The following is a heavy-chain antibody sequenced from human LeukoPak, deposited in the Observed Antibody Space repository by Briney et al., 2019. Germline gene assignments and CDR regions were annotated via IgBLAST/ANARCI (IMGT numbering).Heavy chain of an antibody. CDR3: ARASYSYDISGWVPFDY. J-gene: IGHJ4*02. CDR1: GNSISSGDYY. V-gene: IGHV4-61*02. CDR2: IYTSGST. D-gene: IGHD3-22*01. Sequence: SQTLSLTCTVSGNSISSGDYYWSWIRQPAGKGLEWIGRIYTSGSTTYNPSLKSRVTTSGDTSENQFSLRLSSVTAADTAVYYCARASYSYDISGWVPFDYWGQGTLVTVSS.